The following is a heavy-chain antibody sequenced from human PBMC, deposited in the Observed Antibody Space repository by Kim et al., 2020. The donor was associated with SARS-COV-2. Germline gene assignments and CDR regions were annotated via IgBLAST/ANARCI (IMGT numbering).Heavy chain of an antibody. D-gene: IGHD3-3*01. J-gene: IGHJ4*02. CDR3: ARLGNDFWSGYYVDY. V-gene: IGHV4-39*01. Sequence: PPPTTRVTISVDTSKNQFSLKLSSVTAADTAVYYCARLGNDFWSGYYVDYWGQGTLVTVSS.